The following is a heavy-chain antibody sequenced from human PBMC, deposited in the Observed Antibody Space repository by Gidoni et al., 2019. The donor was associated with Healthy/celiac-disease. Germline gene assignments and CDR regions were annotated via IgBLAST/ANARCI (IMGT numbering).Heavy chain of an antibody. J-gene: IGHJ4*02. CDR1: GFSLTNARMG. V-gene: IGHV2-26*01. CDR2: IFSNDEK. CDR3: ARIRRYYDSSGYYYWFDY. D-gene: IGHD3-22*01. Sequence: QVTLKESGPVLLKPTETLTLTCTVSGFSLTNARMGVSWSRQPPGKALEWLAHIFSNDEKSYSTSLKSRLTISKDTSKSQVVLTMTNMDPVDTATYYCARIRRYYDSSGYYYWFDYWGQGTLVTVSS.